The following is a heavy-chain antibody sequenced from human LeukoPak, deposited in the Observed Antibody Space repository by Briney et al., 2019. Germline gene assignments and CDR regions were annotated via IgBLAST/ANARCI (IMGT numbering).Heavy chain of an antibody. CDR3: TKDRPYTGGGVIAS. CDR1: GVRFSDAW. V-gene: IGHV3-15*01. J-gene: IGHJ5*01. Sequence: GGSLRLSCAASGVRFSDAWMTWVRQAPGKGLECVGRIKSWFNGGTQDLAATVKGRFIISREDSRNTVYLQLNSLKTEDTAVYYCTKDRPYTGGGVIASWGPGTLVTVSS. D-gene: IGHD3-16*01. CDR2: IKSWFNGGTQ.